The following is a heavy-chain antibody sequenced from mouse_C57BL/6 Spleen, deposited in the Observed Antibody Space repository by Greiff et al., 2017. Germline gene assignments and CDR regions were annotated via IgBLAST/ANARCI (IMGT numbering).Heavy chain of an antibody. CDR1: GYSITSGYY. J-gene: IGHJ4*01. CDR2: ISYDGSN. Sequence: EVKLMESGPGLVEPSQSLSLTCSVTGYSITSGYYWNWIRQFPGNKLEWMGYISYDGSNNYNPSLKNRISITRDTSKNQFFLKLNSVTTEDTATYYCAGITTVVDYYAMDYWGQGTSVTVSS. V-gene: IGHV3-6*01. D-gene: IGHD1-1*01. CDR3: AGITTVVDYYAMDY.